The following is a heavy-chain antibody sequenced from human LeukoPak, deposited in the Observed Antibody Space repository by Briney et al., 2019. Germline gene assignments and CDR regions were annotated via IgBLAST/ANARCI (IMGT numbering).Heavy chain of an antibody. D-gene: IGHD2-21*01. Sequence: GGSLRLSCAASGFTFSSYWMHWVRQAPGKGLVWVSRINTDGSSTSYADSVKGRFTISRDNAKNTLYLQMNSLRAEDTAVYNCARAPKGRGIGAFDIWGQGTMVTVSS. V-gene: IGHV3-74*01. CDR1: GFTFSSYW. CDR2: INTDGSST. CDR3: ARAPKGRGIGAFDI. J-gene: IGHJ3*02.